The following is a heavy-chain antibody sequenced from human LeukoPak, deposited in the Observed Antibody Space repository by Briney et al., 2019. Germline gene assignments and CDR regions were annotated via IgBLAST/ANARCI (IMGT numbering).Heavy chain of an antibody. J-gene: IGHJ6*02. CDR1: GFTFSSYA. CDR2: ISGSGDST. D-gene: IGHD4-23*01. CDR3: AKASVGGNHYYYGMDV. Sequence: QSGGSLRLSCAASGFTFSSYAMTWVRQAPGKGLEWVSLISGSGDSTHYADSVKGRFTISRDNAKNSLYLQMNSLRAEDTALYYCAKASVGGNHYYYGMDVWGQGTTVTVSS. V-gene: IGHV3-23*01.